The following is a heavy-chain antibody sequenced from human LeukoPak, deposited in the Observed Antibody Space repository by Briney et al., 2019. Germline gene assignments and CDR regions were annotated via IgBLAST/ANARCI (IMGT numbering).Heavy chain of an antibody. CDR2: IYYSGTT. CDR1: GGSVSSGSYY. V-gene: IGHV4-61*01. D-gene: IGHD3-10*01. CDR3: ARDEALSGEGLDY. Sequence: KPSETLSLTCTVSGGSVSSGSYYWSWIRLPPGKRLEWIGYIYYSGTTNYNPSLKSRVTISVDTSKNQFSLKLSSVTAADTAVYYCARDEALSGEGLDYWGQGTLVTVSS. J-gene: IGHJ4*02.